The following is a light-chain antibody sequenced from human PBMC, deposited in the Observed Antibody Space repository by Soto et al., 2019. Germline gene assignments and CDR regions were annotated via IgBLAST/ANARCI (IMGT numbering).Light chain of an antibody. CDR2: EVN. Sequence: QSALTQPPSASGSPGHSVTIPGTETTRDVGGYVYVSWYQQYPGKAPKLIIYEVNKRTSGVPDRFSGSKSGNTASLTVSGLQAEDEADYYCSSYAGTNIDVVFGGGTKLTVL. V-gene: IGLV2-8*01. CDR3: SSYAGTNIDVV. CDR1: TRDVGGYVY. J-gene: IGLJ2*01.